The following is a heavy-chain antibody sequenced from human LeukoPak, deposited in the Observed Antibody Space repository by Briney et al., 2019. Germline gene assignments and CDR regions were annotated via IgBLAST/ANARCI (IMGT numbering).Heavy chain of an antibody. CDR1: GGSISSSNW. CDR2: IYHSGST. J-gene: IGHJ4*02. Sequence: SETLSLTCAVSGGSISSSNWWSWVRQPPGKGLEWIGEIYHSGSTHYNPSLKSRVTISVDKSNNQFSLKLSSVTAADTAVYYCASEPCDYGGSHDFWGRGTLVTVSS. V-gene: IGHV4-4*02. CDR3: ASEPCDYGGSHDF. D-gene: IGHD4-23*01.